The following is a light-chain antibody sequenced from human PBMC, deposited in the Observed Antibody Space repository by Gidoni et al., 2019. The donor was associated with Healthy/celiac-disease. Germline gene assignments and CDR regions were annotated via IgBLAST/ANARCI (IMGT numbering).Light chain of an antibody. V-gene: IGKV3-11*01. Sequence: EIVLTQSPATLSLSPGERATISCRASQSVSSYLAWYQQKPGQAPRLRIYDASNRATGIPARFSGSGSGTDCTLTISSLEPEDFAVYYCQQRSNWPPNTFGQGTRLEIK. CDR3: QQRSNWPPNT. CDR1: QSVSSY. CDR2: DAS. J-gene: IGKJ5*01.